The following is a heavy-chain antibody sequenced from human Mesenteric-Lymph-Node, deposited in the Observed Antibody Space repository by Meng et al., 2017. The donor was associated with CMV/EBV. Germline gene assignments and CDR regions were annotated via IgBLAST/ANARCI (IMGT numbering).Heavy chain of an antibody. D-gene: IGHD2-2*01. Sequence: GESLKISCAASGFTFSSYSMNWVRQAPGKGLEWVSSISSSSSYIYYADSVKGRFTISRDNAKNSLYLQMNSLRAEDTAVYYCARVGYCIGPTCYAWVLFHWGQGTPVTVSS. CDR3: ARVGYCIGPTCYAWVLFH. J-gene: IGHJ4*03. CDR1: GFTFSSYS. V-gene: IGHV3-21*01. CDR2: ISSSSSYI.